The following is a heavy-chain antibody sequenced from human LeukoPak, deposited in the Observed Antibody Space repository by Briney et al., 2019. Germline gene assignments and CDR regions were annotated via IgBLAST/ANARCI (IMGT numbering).Heavy chain of an antibody. CDR3: ARGGYYDSSVVY. CDR2: INWNGGST. J-gene: IGHJ4*02. D-gene: IGHD3-22*01. CDR1: GFTFDDYG. Sequence: GGSLRLXCAASGFTFDDYGMSWVRQAPGKGLEWVSGINWNGGSTGYADSVKGRFTISRDNAKNSLYLQMNSLRAEDTALYYCARGGYYDSSVVYWGQGTLVTVSS. V-gene: IGHV3-20*04.